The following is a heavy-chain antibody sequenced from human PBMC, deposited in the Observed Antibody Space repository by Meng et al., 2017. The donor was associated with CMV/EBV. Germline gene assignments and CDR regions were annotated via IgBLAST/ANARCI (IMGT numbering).Heavy chain of an antibody. CDR3: ARRGSNWNYFES. V-gene: IGHV5-51*01. Sequence: GGSLRLSCQGSGYSFNTHWIAWVRQMPGKGLEWMGISNPGDSDTGYSPSFQGQVTISVDKSITTAYLQWTSLKTSDTAMYYCARRGSNWNYFESWGQGTLVTVSS. J-gene: IGHJ4*02. CDR1: GYSFNTHW. CDR2: SNPGDSDT. D-gene: IGHD1-1*01.